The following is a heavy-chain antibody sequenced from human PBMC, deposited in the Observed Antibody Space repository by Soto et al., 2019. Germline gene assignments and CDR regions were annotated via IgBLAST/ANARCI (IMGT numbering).Heavy chain of an antibody. J-gene: IGHJ4*02. V-gene: IGHV3-21*06. Sequence: GQLVESGGGVVQPGRSLTLSCRASGFTFTRYSMNWVRQAPGKGLEWVSSISSTTNYIYYGDSMKGRFTISRDNAKNSLYLEMNSLRAEDTAVYYCARESEDLTSNFDYWGQGTLVTVSS. CDR2: ISSTTNYI. CDR1: GFTFTRYS. CDR3: ARESEDLTSNFDY.